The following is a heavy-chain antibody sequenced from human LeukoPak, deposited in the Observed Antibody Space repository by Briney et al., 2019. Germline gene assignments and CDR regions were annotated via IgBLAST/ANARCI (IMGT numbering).Heavy chain of an antibody. CDR2: IYYSGST. Sequence: SETLSLTCTVSGGSISSYYWSWIRQPPGKGLEWIGYIYYSGSTNYNPSLKSRVTISVDTSKNQFSLKLSSVTAADTAVYYCARSGYSSSWYGDAFDIWGQGTMVTVSS. D-gene: IGHD6-13*01. CDR3: ARSGYSSSWYGDAFDI. V-gene: IGHV4-59*01. J-gene: IGHJ3*02. CDR1: GGSISSYY.